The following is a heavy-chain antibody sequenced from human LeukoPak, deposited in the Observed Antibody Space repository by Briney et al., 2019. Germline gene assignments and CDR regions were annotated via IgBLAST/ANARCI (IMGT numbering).Heavy chain of an antibody. D-gene: IGHD6-13*01. CDR2: INPNSGGT. Sequence: GASVKVSCKASGYTFTDSYMHWVRQAPGQGLEWMGWINPNSGGTNYAQTFQGRVTVTRDTSISTAFMDLSSLRSDDTAVFYCARGPPRGTAAGPDFWGQGTLVTVSS. CDR3: ARGPPRGTAAGPDF. CDR1: GYTFTDSY. V-gene: IGHV1-2*02. J-gene: IGHJ4*02.